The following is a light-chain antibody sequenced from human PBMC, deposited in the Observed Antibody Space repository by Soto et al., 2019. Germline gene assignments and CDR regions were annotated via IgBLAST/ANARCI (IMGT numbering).Light chain of an antibody. J-gene: IGKJ3*01. CDR3: QQNYTSPCT. V-gene: IGKV1-5*03. CDR1: QSISSC. Sequence: DTYMRHSPSTLSAPVEDTVTITCRASQSISSCLAWYQQKPGKAPKLLIYTVSTSESGVPSRFSVSVSETEFTLTITSLQPEDFATYYCQQNYTSPCTFGPGTKVDIK. CDR2: TVS.